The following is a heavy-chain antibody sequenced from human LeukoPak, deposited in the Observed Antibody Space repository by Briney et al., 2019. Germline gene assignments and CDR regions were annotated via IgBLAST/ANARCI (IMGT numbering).Heavy chain of an antibody. CDR3: ASLELGYCSSTSCQPYMDV. D-gene: IGHD2-2*01. CDR2: IRNKAYHGTT. CDR1: EFTFGDDA. V-gene: IGHV3-49*03. J-gene: IGHJ6*03. Sequence: GGSLRLSCTASEFTFGDDAKSWFRQAPGKGLEWVGFIRNKAYHGTTEYAASVKGRFTISRDDSKNSLYLQMNSLKTEDTAVYYCASLELGYCSSTSCQPYMDVWGKGTTVTVSS.